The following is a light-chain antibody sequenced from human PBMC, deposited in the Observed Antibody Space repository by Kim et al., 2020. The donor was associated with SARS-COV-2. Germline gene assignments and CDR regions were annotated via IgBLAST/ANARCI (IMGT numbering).Light chain of an antibody. Sequence: EIVLTQSPATLSLSPGERATLSCGASQSVSSNYLAWYQQKPGLAPRLLIYDASGATGIPDRFSGSGSGTDFTLTISRLEPEDFAVYYCQQYGGSPITFGQGTRLEIK. CDR1: QSVSSNY. CDR2: DAS. V-gene: IGKV3D-20*01. CDR3: QQYGGSPIT. J-gene: IGKJ5*01.